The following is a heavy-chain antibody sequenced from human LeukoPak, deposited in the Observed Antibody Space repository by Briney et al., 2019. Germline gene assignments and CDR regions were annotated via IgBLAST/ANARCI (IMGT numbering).Heavy chain of an antibody. CDR2: ISSSSSTI. V-gene: IGHV3-48*04. J-gene: IGHJ4*02. Sequence: GGSLRLSCAASGFTFSSYSMNWVRQAPGKGLEWVSHISSSSSTIYYADSVKGRFTIPRDNAKNSLYLQMNSLRAEDTAVYYCARVRNDYGDFFDYWGQGTLVTVSS. CDR1: GFTFSSYS. D-gene: IGHD4-17*01. CDR3: ARVRNDYGDFFDY.